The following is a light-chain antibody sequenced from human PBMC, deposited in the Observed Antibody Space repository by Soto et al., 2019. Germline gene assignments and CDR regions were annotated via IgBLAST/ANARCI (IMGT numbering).Light chain of an antibody. Sequence: QSALTQPPSASGSPGQSVTISCTGTSSDVGAYNYVSWYQQHPGTVPKLMIYEVTKRPSGVPDRFSGSKSGNTASLTVSGLQAEDEADYYCRSYAGSNNFVIFGGGTKLTVL. J-gene: IGLJ2*01. CDR2: EVT. CDR3: RSYAGSNNFVI. CDR1: SSDVGAYNY. V-gene: IGLV2-8*01.